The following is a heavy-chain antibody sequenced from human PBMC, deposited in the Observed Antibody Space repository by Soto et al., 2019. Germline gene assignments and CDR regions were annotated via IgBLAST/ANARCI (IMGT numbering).Heavy chain of an antibody. J-gene: IGHJ6*03. V-gene: IGHV3-23*01. CDR2: ISGSGGST. D-gene: IGHD3-16*01. Sequence: GGSLRLSCGASGFTFSSYAMSWVRQAPGKGLEWVSVISGSGGSTYYADSVKGRFTISRDNSKNTLYLQMNSLRVEDTAVYYCAKCAGGTYYYYMDVWGKGTTVTVSS. CDR1: GFTFSSYA. CDR3: AKCAGGTYYYYMDV.